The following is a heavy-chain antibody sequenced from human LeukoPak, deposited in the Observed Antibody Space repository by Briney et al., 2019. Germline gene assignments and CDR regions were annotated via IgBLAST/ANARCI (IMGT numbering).Heavy chain of an antibody. V-gene: IGHV4-59*12. J-gene: IGHJ3*01. CDR3: ARRSGYDVFDV. Sequence: SETLSLTCTVSGGSISSYYWSWIRQPPGKGLEWIGYIYYSGSTNYNPSLKSRVTISVDTSKNQFSLTLRSVTAADAAVYYCARRSGYDVFDVWGQGTMVTVSS. CDR1: GGSISSYY. D-gene: IGHD1-14*01. CDR2: IYYSGST.